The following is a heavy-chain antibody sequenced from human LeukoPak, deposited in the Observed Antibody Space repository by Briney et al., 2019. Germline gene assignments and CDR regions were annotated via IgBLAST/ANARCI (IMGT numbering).Heavy chain of an antibody. V-gene: IGHV1-46*01. CDR1: GYTFTSYY. J-gene: IGHJ4*02. D-gene: IGHD2-15*01. CDR3: ARAVSSGYCSGGSCQIDY. Sequence: ASVKVPCKASGYTFTSYYMHWVRQAPGQGLEWMGIINPSGGSTSYAQKFQGRVTMTRDTSTSTVYMELSSLRSEDTAVYYCARAVSSGYCSGGSCQIDYWGQGTLVTVSS. CDR2: INPSGGST.